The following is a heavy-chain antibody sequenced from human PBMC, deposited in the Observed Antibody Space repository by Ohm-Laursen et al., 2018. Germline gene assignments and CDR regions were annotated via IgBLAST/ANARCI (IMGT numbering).Heavy chain of an antibody. CDR1: GGTFSSYA. Sequence: SSVTVSCKASGGTFSSYAISWARQAPGQGLEWMGGIIPIFGTANYAQKFQGRVTITADESTSTAYMELSSLRSEDTAVYYCASGSTGSGYYPNWYFDLWGRGTLVTVSS. J-gene: IGHJ2*01. V-gene: IGHV1-69*01. D-gene: IGHD3-3*01. CDR3: ASGSTGSGYYPNWYFDL. CDR2: IIPIFGTA.